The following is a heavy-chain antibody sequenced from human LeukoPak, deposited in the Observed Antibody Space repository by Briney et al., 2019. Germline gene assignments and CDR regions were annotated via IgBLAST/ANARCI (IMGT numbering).Heavy chain of an antibody. V-gene: IGHV3-23*01. CDR2: ISGGGETT. Sequence: XRQXXGKGLEWVSSISGGGETTYYADSAKGRFTISRDNSQNTLYLQMNSLRAEDTAVYYCARDYADYVGYFFFDYWGQGTLVTVSS. CDR3: ARDYADYVGYFFFDY. D-gene: IGHD4-17*01. J-gene: IGHJ4*02.